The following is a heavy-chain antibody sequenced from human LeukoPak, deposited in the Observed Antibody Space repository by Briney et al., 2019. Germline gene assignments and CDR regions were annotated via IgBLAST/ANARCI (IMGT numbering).Heavy chain of an antibody. Sequence: GASVKVSCKTSGYTFPSYYMHWVRQAPGQGLEWMGAIAPSDGGTNYAQKFQGRVTMTRDTSTSTVYMDLSSLRSEDTAVYYCTREGGCSGGSCYRVDPWGQGALVTVSS. CDR2: IAPSDGGT. CDR3: TREGGCSGGSCYRVDP. V-gene: IGHV1-46*03. D-gene: IGHD2-15*01. J-gene: IGHJ5*02. CDR1: GYTFPSYY.